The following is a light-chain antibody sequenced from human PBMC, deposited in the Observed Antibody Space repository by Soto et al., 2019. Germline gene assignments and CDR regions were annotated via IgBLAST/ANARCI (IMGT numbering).Light chain of an antibody. V-gene: IGLV2-11*01. CDR1: SSDVGGYNY. CDR3: CSYAGSYTYV. Sequence: QSALTQPRSVSGAPGPSVTISCTGTSSDVGGYNYVSWYKQHPGKTPKLKIQDVSKRPSGVPDRFSGSKSGNTAPLTISGLQAEDEADYYCCSYAGSYTYVFGTATKVTV. CDR2: DVS. J-gene: IGLJ1*01.